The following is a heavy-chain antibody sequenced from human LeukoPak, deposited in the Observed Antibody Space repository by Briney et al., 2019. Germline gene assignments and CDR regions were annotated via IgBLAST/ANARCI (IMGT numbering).Heavy chain of an antibody. Sequence: AGGSLRLSCAASGFTFSSYWMSWVRQAPGKGLEGVANIKQDESEKYYVDSVKGRFTISRDNAKNSLYLQMNSLRAEDTAVYYCARDQVYAFWSGRFDYYYYYMDVWGKGTTVTVSS. CDR1: GFTFSSYW. CDR2: IKQDESEK. CDR3: ARDQVYAFWSGRFDYYYYYMDV. V-gene: IGHV3-7*01. J-gene: IGHJ6*03. D-gene: IGHD3-3*01.